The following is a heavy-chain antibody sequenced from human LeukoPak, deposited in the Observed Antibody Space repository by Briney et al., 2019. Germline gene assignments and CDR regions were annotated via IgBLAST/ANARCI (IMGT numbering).Heavy chain of an antibody. CDR3: AKNLEQQVALLYH. D-gene: IGHD6-13*01. V-gene: IGHV3-30*01. CDR2: ISYDGSNK. CDR1: GFTFSSYA. J-gene: IGHJ5*02. Sequence: GGSLRLSCAASGFTFSSYAMHWVRQAPGKGLEWVAVISYDGSNKYYADSVKGRFTISRDNSKNTLYLQMNSLRAEDTAVYYCAKNLEQQVALLYHWGQGTLVTVSS.